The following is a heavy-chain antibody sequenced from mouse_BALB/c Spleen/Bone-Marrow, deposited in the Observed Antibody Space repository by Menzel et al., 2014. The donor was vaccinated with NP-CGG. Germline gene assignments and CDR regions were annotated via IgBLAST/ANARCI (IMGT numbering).Heavy chain of an antibody. CDR3: SRGRRDALDY. CDR2: INPSNGGT. V-gene: IGHV1S81*02. CDR1: GYTFTSYY. J-gene: IGHJ4*01. Sequence: QLKESGAELVKPGASVKLSCKASGYTFTSYYMYWVKQRPGQGLEWFGEINPSNGGTNFNVKFKNKATLTVDKSSSTAYMQLSSLTSEDSAVYYCSRGRRDALDYWGQGTSVTVSS.